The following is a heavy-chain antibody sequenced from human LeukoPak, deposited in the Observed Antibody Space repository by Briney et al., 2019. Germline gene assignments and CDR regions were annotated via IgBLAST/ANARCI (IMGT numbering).Heavy chain of an antibody. Sequence: GASVKVSCKASGYTFTSYGISWVRQAPGQGLEWMGWISAYNGNTNYAQKLQGRVTMTTDTSTSTAYMELRSLRSDDTAVYYCARVLIWSGYPFCYYYYYMDVWGKGTTVTVSS. V-gene: IGHV1-18*01. CDR3: ARVLIWSGYPFCYYYYYMDV. CDR1: GYTFTSYG. D-gene: IGHD3-3*01. J-gene: IGHJ6*03. CDR2: ISAYNGNT.